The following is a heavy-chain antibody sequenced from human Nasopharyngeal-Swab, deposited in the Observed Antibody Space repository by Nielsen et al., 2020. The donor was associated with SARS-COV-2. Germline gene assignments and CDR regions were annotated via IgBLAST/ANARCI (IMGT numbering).Heavy chain of an antibody. CDR2: IYYSGSA. Sequence: ETLSLTCTVSGGSISSSSYYWVWIGHPPGKGLEWIGSIYYSGSAYYNPSLKSRVTISVDASKNQFSLNLSSVTAADTAVYYCARHRGIYYYYYGMDVWGKGTTVTSPQ. D-gene: IGHD3-10*01. V-gene: IGHV4-39*01. J-gene: IGHJ6*04. CDR3: ARHRGIYYYYYGMDV. CDR1: GGSISSSSYY.